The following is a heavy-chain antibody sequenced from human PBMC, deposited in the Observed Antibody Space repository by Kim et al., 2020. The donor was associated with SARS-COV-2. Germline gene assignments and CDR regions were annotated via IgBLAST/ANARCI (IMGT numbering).Heavy chain of an antibody. CDR3: VRGYAGGPFDF. CDR2: T. J-gene: IGHJ4*02. D-gene: IGHD3-16*01. Sequence: TGYGDAVKGRFSISRDNRKNALELQMNSLGAEDTALYHCVRGYAGGPFDFWGQGALVTVSS. V-gene: IGHV3-20*01.